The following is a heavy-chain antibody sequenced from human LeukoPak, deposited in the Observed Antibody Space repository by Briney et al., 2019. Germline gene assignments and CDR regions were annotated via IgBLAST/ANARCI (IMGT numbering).Heavy chain of an antibody. CDR3: ARTRYSSGWLDY. J-gene: IGHJ4*02. V-gene: IGHV3-30*01. CDR2: ISYDGSNK. Sequence: GGSLRLSCAASGFTFSSYAMHWVRQAPGMGLEWVAVISYDGSNKYYADSVKGRFTISRDNSKNTLYLQMNSLRAEDTAVYYCARTRYSSGWLDYWGQGTLVTVSS. D-gene: IGHD6-19*01. CDR1: GFTFSSYA.